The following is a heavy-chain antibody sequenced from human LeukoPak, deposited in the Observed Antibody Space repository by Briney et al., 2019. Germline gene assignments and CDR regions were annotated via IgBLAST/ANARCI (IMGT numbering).Heavy chain of an antibody. V-gene: IGHV4-38-2*02. Sequence: PSETLSLTCTVSGYSISSGYYWGWIRQPPGKGLEWIGSIYHSGSTYYNPSLKSRVTISVDTSKNQFSLKLSSVTAADTAVYYCARVARGYESYYYYYMDVWGKGTTVTISS. D-gene: IGHD5-12*01. J-gene: IGHJ6*03. CDR1: GYSISSGYY. CDR3: ARVARGYESYYYYYMDV. CDR2: IYHSGST.